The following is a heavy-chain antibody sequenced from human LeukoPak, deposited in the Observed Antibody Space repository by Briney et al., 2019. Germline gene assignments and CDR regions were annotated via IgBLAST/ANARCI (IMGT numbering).Heavy chain of an antibody. V-gene: IGHV3-21*01. CDR3: ARDHFFFKQKTAYEMDV. D-gene: IGHD3-3*02. CDR2: ISSSSSYI. Sequence: GGSLRLSCAASGCTFSSYSLNWVRQDPGKGLEWVSSISSSSSYIYYADSVKGRFTISRDNSKNTLYLQMNSLRAEDTAVYYCARDHFFFKQKTAYEMDVWGQGTTVTVSS. CDR1: GCTFSSYS. J-gene: IGHJ6*02.